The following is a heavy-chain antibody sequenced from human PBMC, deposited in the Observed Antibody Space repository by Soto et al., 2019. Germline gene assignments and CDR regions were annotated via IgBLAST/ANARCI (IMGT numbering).Heavy chain of an antibody. D-gene: IGHD6-13*01. Sequence: GGSLRLSCATSGFTFSSYEMNWVRQAPGKGLEWVSYISSSGSTIYHADSVKGRFTISRDNAKNSLYLQMDSLRAEDTAVYYCARDQEAGSFFPYYYGMDVWGQGTTVTVSS. CDR2: ISSSGSTI. CDR3: ARDQEAGSFFPYYYGMDV. J-gene: IGHJ6*02. V-gene: IGHV3-48*03. CDR1: GFTFSSYE.